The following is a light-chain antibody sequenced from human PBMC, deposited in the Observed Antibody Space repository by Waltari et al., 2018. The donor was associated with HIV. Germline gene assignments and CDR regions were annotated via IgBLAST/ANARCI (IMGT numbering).Light chain of an antibody. CDR3: ASFTGDDTVM. CDR2: DVY. CDR1: DNDFGLSNF. Sequence: SAVTQPASVSGLPGQSVTISCTGDDNDFGLSNFFSWYQQHPGQVPSLLFSDVYSRASGPPDRFSASKSGETAFLTISSLRTEDEGLYYCASFTGDDTVMFGGGTLVTVL. J-gene: IGLJ3*02. V-gene: IGLV2-14*03.